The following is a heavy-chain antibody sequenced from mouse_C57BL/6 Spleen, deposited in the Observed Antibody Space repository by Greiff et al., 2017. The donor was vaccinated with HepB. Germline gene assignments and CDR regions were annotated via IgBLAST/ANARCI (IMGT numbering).Heavy chain of an antibody. V-gene: IGHV5-17*01. D-gene: IGHD1-1*01. Sequence: EVMLVESGGGLVKPGGSLKLSCAASGFTFSDYGMHWVRQAPEKGLEWVAYISSGSSTIYYADTVKGRFTISRDNAKNPLLLQMTSLRSEDTAMLYCAMSSNYYGSSYWYFDVWGTGTTVTVSS. CDR1: GFTFSDYG. CDR3: AMSSNYYGSSYWYFDV. CDR2: ISSGSSTI. J-gene: IGHJ1*03.